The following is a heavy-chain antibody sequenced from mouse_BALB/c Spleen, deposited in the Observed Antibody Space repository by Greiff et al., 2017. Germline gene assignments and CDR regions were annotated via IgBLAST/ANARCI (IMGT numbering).Heavy chain of an antibody. CDR2: IYPGDGDT. CDR3: AREGVHYGSSYAMDY. CDR1: GYAFSSYW. V-gene: IGHV1-80*01. D-gene: IGHD1-1*01. J-gene: IGHJ4*01. Sequence: QVQLQQSGAELVRPGSSVKISCKASGYAFSSYWMNWVKQRPGQGLEWIGQIYPGDGDTNYNGKFKGKATLTADKSSSTAYMQLSSLTSEDSAVYFCAREGVHYGSSYAMDYWGQGTSVTVSS.